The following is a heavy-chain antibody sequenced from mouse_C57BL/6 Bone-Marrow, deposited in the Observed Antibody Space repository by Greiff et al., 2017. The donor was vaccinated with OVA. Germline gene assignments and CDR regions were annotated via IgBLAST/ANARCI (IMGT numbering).Heavy chain of an antibody. CDR2: INPYNGDT. J-gene: IGHJ2*01. V-gene: IGHV1-20*01. D-gene: IGHD1-1*01. Sequence: EVQLQQSGPELVKPGDSVKISCKASGYSFTGYFMNWVMQSHGKSLEWIGRINPYNGDTFYNQKFKGKATLTVDKSSGTAHMELRSLTSEDSAVYYCARRDYGSSYVDYWGQGTTLTVSS. CDR3: ARRDYGSSYVDY. CDR1: GYSFTGYF.